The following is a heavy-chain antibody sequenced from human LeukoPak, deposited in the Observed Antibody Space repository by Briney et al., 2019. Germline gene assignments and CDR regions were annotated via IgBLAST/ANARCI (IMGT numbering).Heavy chain of an antibody. J-gene: IGHJ6*02. CDR3: ARDSVTTVTTDALQYYYYGMDV. V-gene: IGHV3-33*08. CDR1: GFTVSNNY. CDR2: IWYDGSNK. Sequence: GGSLRLSCAASGFTVSNNYMSWVRQAPGKGLEWVAVIWYDGSNKYYADSVKGRFTISRDNSKNTLYLQMNSLRAEDTAVYYCARDSVTTVTTDALQYYYYGMDVWGQGTTVTVSS. D-gene: IGHD4-17*01.